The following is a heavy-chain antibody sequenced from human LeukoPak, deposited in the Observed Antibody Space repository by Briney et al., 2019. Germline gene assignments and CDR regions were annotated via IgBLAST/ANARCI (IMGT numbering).Heavy chain of an antibody. CDR3: ARDRGAVPDY. CDR2: ISSSSSYI. V-gene: IGHV3-21*01. Sequence: PGGSLRLSCAASGFTFSSYSMNWVRQAPGKGLEWVSSISSSSSYIYYADSVKGRFTISRDNAKNSLYLQMNSLRAGDTAVYYCARDRGAVPDYWGQGTLVTVSS. D-gene: IGHD3-10*01. CDR1: GFTFSSYS. J-gene: IGHJ4*02.